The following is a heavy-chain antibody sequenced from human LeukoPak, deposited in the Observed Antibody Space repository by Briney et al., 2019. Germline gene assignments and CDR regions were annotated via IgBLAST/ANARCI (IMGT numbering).Heavy chain of an antibody. V-gene: IGHV3-7*01. J-gene: IGHJ3*02. D-gene: IGHD3-3*01. CDR2: IKEDGSDK. Sequence: GGSLRLSCAASGFIFSSYWMAWVRQAPGKGLEWVANIKEDGSDKNYVDSVKGRFTISRDNAKNSLYLQMNSLRAEDTAVYYCAKATIFGVVIRSIGAFDIWGQGTMVTVSS. CDR3: AKATIFGVVIRSIGAFDI. CDR1: GFIFSSYW.